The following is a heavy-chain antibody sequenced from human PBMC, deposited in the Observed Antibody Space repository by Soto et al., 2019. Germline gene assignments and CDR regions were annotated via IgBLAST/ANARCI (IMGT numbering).Heavy chain of an antibody. CDR2: IIPIFGTA. CDR1: GGTFSSYA. V-gene: IGHV1-69*13. Sequence: GASVKVSCKASGGTFSSYAISWVRQAPGQGLEWMGGIIPIFGTANYAQKFQGRVTITADESTSTAYMELSSLRSEDTAVYYCARDNYGDYVGWFDPWGQGTLVTVSS. CDR3: ARDNYGDYVGWFDP. J-gene: IGHJ5*01. D-gene: IGHD4-17*01.